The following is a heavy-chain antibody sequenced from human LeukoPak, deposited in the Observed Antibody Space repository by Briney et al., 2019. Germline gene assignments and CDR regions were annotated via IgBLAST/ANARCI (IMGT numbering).Heavy chain of an antibody. CDR3: PRLFPNLDAFDI. J-gene: IGHJ3*02. D-gene: IGHD2/OR15-2a*01. CDR1: GGTFSSYA. Sequence: GSSVKVSCKASGGTFSSYAISWVRQAPGQGLEWMGRIIPIFGTANYAQKFQGRVTITTDESTSTAYMELSSLRSEDTAVYYCPRLFPNLDAFDIWGQGTMVTVSS. V-gene: IGHV1-69*05. CDR2: IIPIFGTA.